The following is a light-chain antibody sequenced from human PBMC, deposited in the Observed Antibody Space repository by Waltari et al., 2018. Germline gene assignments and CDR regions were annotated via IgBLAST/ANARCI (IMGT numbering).Light chain of an antibody. CDR3: QEYGRT. CDR1: QDISNY. J-gene: IGKJ3*01. V-gene: IGKV1-33*01. Sequence: DIQMTQSPSSLSASVGDRVTITCQANQDISNYLNWYQKKPGKAPKLLIYDASSLKTGVPSRVSGSGSGRHFTFTISSLQPEDIATYYCQEYGRTFGPGTTVDIK. CDR2: DAS.